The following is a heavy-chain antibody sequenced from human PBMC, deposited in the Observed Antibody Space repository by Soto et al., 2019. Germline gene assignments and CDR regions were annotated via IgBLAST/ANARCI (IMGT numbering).Heavy chain of an antibody. D-gene: IGHD6-13*01. CDR3: AAGEASSRNLAPYYLDF. J-gene: IGHJ4*02. CDR2: IHYSGTT. CDR1: GGSISNYF. V-gene: IGHV4-59*01. Sequence: PSETLSLTCPVSGGSISNYFWTWIRQPPGKGLEWIGYIHYSGTTSFFPSYNPSLRSRVTISEDTSKNQFSLKLLSVTTADTAVYFCAAGEASSRNLAPYYLDFWGQGTLVPVSS.